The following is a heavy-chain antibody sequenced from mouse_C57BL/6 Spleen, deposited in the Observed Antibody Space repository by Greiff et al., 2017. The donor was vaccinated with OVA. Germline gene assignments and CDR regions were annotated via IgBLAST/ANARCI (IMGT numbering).Heavy chain of an antibody. Sequence: QVHVKQPGAELVKPGASVKVSCKASGYTFTSYWMHWVKQRPGQGLEWIGRIHPSDSDTNYNQKFKGKATLTVDKSSSTAYMQLSSLTSEDSAVYYCAIKGATVVAPFDYWGQGTTLTVSS. V-gene: IGHV1-74*01. J-gene: IGHJ2*01. CDR2: IHPSDSDT. CDR1: GYTFTSYW. CDR3: AIKGATVVAPFDY. D-gene: IGHD1-1*01.